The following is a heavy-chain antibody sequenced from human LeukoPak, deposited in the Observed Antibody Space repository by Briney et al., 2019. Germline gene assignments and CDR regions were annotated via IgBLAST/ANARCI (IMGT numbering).Heavy chain of an antibody. V-gene: IGHV4-34*01. CDR3: ARGRAGYCSSTSCWGRSFDI. CDR2: INHSGST. D-gene: IGHD2-2*03. J-gene: IGHJ3*02. Sequence: SETLSLTCAVYGGSFSGYYWSWIRQPPGKGLEWIGEINHSGSTNYNPSLKSRVTISVDTSKNQFSLKLSSVTAADTAVYYCARGRAGYCSSTSCWGRSFDIWGQGKMVTVSS. CDR1: GGSFSGYY.